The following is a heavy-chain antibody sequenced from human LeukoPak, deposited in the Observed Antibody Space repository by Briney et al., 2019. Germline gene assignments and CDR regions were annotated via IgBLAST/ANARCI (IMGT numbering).Heavy chain of an antibody. CDR2: IDYSGTT. Sequence: SETLSLTCTVSGGSISSTSYYWAWIRQPPGRGLEWLGSIDYSGTTYYNPSLKSRVIISLDTSKNQFSLKLSSVTASDTAKYFCARRGQAAGSKGSFDYWGQGTLVTVSS. D-gene: IGHD6-13*01. V-gene: IGHV4-39*01. J-gene: IGHJ4*02. CDR1: GGSISSTSYY. CDR3: ARRGQAAGSKGSFDY.